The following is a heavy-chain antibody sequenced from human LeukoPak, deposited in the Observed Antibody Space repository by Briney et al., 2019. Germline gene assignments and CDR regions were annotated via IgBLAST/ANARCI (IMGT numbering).Heavy chain of an antibody. V-gene: IGHV3-30-3*01. CDR1: GFTFSNYA. CDR2: ISYDGSNK. D-gene: IGHD3-22*01. Sequence: PGGSLRLSCAASGFTFSNYAMHWVRQAPGKGLEWVAVISYDGSNKYYADSVKGRFTISRDNSKNTLSLQMNSLRAEDTAVYYCARGAGVYDGSAYYYYWGQGTLVTVSS. CDR3: ARGAGVYDGSAYYYY. J-gene: IGHJ4*02.